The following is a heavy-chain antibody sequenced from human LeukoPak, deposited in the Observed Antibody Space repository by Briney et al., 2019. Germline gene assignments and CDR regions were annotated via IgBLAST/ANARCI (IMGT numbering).Heavy chain of an antibody. V-gene: IGHV3-74*01. Sequence: GGSLRLSCAASGFTFSNYWMHCVRQAPGKGLGWVSRINSDGINTSYADSVKGRFIISRDNAKNTLNLQMNSLRAEDAAVYYCARDLGQYYDTSDNWFDPWGQGTLVTVSS. D-gene: IGHD3-22*01. CDR1: GFTFSNYW. J-gene: IGHJ5*02. CDR3: ARDLGQYYDTSDNWFDP. CDR2: INSDGINT.